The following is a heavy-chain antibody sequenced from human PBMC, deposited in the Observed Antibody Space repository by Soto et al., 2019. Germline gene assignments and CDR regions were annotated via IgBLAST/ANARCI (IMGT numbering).Heavy chain of an antibody. Sequence: GGSLRLSCAASGFTFSSYAMSWVRQAPGKGLEWVSAISGSGGSTYYADSVKGRFTISRDNSKNTLYLQMNSLRAEDTAVYYCAKDLHWRDIVVVPAEFDYWGQGTLVTVSS. D-gene: IGHD2-2*01. CDR1: GFTFSSYA. J-gene: IGHJ4*02. V-gene: IGHV3-23*01. CDR2: ISGSGGST. CDR3: AKDLHWRDIVVVPAEFDY.